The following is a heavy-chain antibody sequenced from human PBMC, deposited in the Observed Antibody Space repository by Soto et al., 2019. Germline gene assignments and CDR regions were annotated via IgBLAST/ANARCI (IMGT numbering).Heavy chain of an antibody. CDR3: ARDYELTDAFDI. Sequence: GGSLRLSCAASGFTFSSYEMNWVRQAPGKGLEWVSYISSSGSTIYYADSVKGRFTISRDNAKNSLYLQMNSLRAEDTVVYYCARDYELTDAFDILGQGTMVTV. V-gene: IGHV3-48*03. CDR1: GFTFSSYE. D-gene: IGHD5-12*01. J-gene: IGHJ3*02. CDR2: ISSSGSTI.